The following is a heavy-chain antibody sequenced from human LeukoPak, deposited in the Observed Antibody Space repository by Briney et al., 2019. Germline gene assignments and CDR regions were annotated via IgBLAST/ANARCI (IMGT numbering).Heavy chain of an antibody. CDR1: GHYL. CDR3: VSFYETN. J-gene: IGHJ4*02. CDR2: VNSDGSWT. D-gene: IGHD2-2*01. V-gene: IGHV3-74*01. Sequence: PGGSLRLSCAASGHYLMHWVRHAPGKGLVWVSHVNSDGSWTSHADSVKGRFTISKDNAKNTVYLQMNNLRTEDTAVYYCVSFYETNWGRGTLVTVSS.